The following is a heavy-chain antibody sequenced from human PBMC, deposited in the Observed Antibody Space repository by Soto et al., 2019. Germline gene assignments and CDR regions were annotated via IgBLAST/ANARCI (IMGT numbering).Heavy chain of an antibody. CDR2: IIPIFNSA. CDR3: AREVTVASYSFDF. Sequence: QVQLVQSGAEVKRPGSSVKVSCKASGGTFNNYALSWVRQAPGQGLEWMGGIIPIFNSANYAQKFQGRVTITADDSTSTAYMELRSLSPEDTAVYYCAREVTVASYSFDFWGQGTLVTASS. J-gene: IGHJ4*02. CDR1: GGTFNNYA. V-gene: IGHV1-69*01. D-gene: IGHD4-17*01.